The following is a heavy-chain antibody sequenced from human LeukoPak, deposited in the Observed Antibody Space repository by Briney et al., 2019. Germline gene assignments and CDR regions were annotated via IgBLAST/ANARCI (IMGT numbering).Heavy chain of an antibody. V-gene: IGHV3-30*02. D-gene: IGHD3-22*01. Sequence: GGSLRLSCAASGFTFSSYGMHWVRQAPGKGLEWVAFIRYDGSNKYYADSVKGRFTISRGNSKNTLYLQMNSLRAEDTAVYYCAKDNGDSSGYSLLFDYWGQGTLVTVSS. CDR3: AKDNGDSSGYSLLFDY. CDR1: GFTFSSYG. J-gene: IGHJ4*02. CDR2: IRYDGSNK.